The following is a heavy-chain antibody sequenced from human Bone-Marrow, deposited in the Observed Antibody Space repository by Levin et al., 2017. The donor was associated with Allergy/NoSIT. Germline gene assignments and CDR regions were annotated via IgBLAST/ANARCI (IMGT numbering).Heavy chain of an antibody. J-gene: IGHJ1*01. V-gene: IGHV3-23*01. Sequence: QAGGSLRLSCTTSGFTSGYFAMSWVRQSPGKGLEWVSSIEGSGSATYYADSVRGRFTISRDESKNTVYLQMNNLRADDTALYYCAKMEQQLVQGTFEEWGQGTLVTVSS. CDR3: AKMEQQLVQGTFEE. CDR2: IEGSGSAT. D-gene: IGHD6-13*01. CDR1: GFTSGYFA.